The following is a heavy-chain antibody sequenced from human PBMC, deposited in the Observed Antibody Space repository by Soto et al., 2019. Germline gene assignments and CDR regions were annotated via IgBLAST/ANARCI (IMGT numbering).Heavy chain of an antibody. CDR3: ARGRTVRNYADASSDHFSFFVY. Sequence: PSETLSLTCTVAGDSISTFYWGWMRQSPGKELEWIGYVYYTVSTNYNPSLKSRVTISVDRSKNQFSLKLTSENAADTAVYYCARGRTVRNYADASSDHFSFFVYLRQGSSVNVSS. CDR2: VYYTVST. J-gene: IGHJ4*02. D-gene: IGHD3-22*01. CDR1: GDSISTFY. V-gene: IGHV4-59*01.